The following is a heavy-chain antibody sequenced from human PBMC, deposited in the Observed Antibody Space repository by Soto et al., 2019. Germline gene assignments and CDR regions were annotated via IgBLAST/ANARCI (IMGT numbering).Heavy chain of an antibody. D-gene: IGHD2-2*01. CDR3: ARHGPRGAPRPQLPGDY. CDR1: GGSLTTSSYY. CDR2: SYYSGSI. J-gene: IGHJ4*02. V-gene: IGHV4-39*01. Sequence: KTSETLSLTCSVSGGSLTTSSYYWGWIRQPPGKGLEWIGISYYSGSIYYNPSLKSRLTISVGTSRNQFYLKLRSVTAADTAICYCARHGPRGAPRPQLPGDYWGQGTLVTVSS.